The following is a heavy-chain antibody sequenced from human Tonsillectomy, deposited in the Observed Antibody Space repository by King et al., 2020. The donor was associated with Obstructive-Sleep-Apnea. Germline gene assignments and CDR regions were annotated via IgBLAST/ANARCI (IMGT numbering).Heavy chain of an antibody. D-gene: IGHD5-12*01. CDR1: GYTFTTYT. V-gene: IGHV1-3*01. J-gene: IGHJ4*02. Sequence: VQLVQSGSEVKKPGASVKVSCKASGYTFTTYTMHWVRQAPGRRLEWMGWINAGNGNTKYSQNFQGRVTITRDTSASIVYMELSSPGSEDTSVYYCARGGYDWEYWGQGTLVTVSS. CDR2: INAGNGNT. CDR3: ARGGYDWEY.